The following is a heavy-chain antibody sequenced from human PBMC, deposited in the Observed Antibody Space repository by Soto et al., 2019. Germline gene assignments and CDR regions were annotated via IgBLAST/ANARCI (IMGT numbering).Heavy chain of an antibody. Sequence: PGESLKISCAASGFTFSSYAMHWVRQAPGKGLEWVAVISYDGSNKYYADSVKGRFTISRDNSKNTLYLQMNSLRAEDTAVYYCAKGIQYTATRRHDYYYYGMDVWGQGTTVTVSS. CDR3: AKGIQYTATRRHDYYYYGMDV. J-gene: IGHJ6*02. CDR1: GFTFSSYA. CDR2: ISYDGSNK. D-gene: IGHD2-15*01. V-gene: IGHV3-30*04.